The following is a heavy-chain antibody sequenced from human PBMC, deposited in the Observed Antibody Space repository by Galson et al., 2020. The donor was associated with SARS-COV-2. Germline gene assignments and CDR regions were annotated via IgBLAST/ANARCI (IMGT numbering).Heavy chain of an antibody. V-gene: IGHV3-23*01. CDR2: ISGSGGTT. D-gene: IGHD3-10*01. CDR3: ARVLMGWFGCLDY. J-gene: IGHJ4*02. CDR1: GFTFQSYF. Sequence: GESLKISCAASGFTFQSYFMTWVRQAPGKGLEWVSMISGSGGTTYYADSVRGRFTVSRDTSMNTIYLRMNSLRADDTAVYYCARVLMGWFGCLDYWGPGTRVTVSS.